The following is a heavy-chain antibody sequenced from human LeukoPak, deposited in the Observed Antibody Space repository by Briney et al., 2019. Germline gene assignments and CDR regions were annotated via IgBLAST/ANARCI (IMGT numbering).Heavy chain of an antibody. V-gene: IGHV4-39*01. D-gene: IGHD3-9*01. Sequence: TASETLSLTCTVSGGSISSSSYYWGWIRQPPGQGLEWIGTIPYSGNAYYSPSLKSRVTISVDTSKNQFSLKVSSVTAADTAVYYCARHPERYFDWLLHYYFDYWGQGTLVSVSS. CDR1: GGSISSSSYY. CDR3: ARHPERYFDWLLHYYFDY. J-gene: IGHJ4*02. CDR2: IPYSGNA.